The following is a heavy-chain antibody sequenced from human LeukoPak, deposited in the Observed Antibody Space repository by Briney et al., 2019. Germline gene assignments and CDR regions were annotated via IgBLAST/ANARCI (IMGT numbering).Heavy chain of an antibody. CDR3: ARRRFLEWLYTDPRTVESPGAFDI. Sequence: SETLSLTCTVSGGSISSYYWSWIRQPAGKGLEWIGRIYTSGSTNYNPSLKSRVTISVDTSKNQFSLKLSSVTAADTAVYYCARRRFLEWLYTDPRTVESPGAFDIWGQGTMVTVSS. CDR2: IYTSGST. CDR1: GGSISSYY. J-gene: IGHJ3*02. V-gene: IGHV4-4*07. D-gene: IGHD3-3*01.